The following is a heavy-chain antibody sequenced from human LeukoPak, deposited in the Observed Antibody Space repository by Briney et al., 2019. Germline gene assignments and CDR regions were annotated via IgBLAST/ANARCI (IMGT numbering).Heavy chain of an antibody. J-gene: IGHJ4*02. CDR1: GFTFSSYW. Sequence: PGGSLRLSCAASGFTFSSYWMSWVRQAPGKGLQWVANIKLDGSENYYVDSVRGRFTISRDNAKNSLYLQMNSLRAEDTAVYYCARESGSYRGFDYWGQGTLVTVSS. V-gene: IGHV3-7*01. CDR2: IKLDGSEN. CDR3: ARESGSYRGFDY. D-gene: IGHD1-26*01.